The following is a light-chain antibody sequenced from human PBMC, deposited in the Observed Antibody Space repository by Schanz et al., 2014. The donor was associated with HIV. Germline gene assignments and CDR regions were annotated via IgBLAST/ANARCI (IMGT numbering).Light chain of an antibody. CDR3: SSYTSSSTWV. V-gene: IGLV2-14*01. Sequence: QSALTQPASVSGSPGQSITISCTGTSSDVGGYNYVSWYQQHPGKAPKLMIYDVSNRPSGVSVRFSGSKSGNMASLTISGLQPEDEADYYCSSYTSSSTWVFGGGTKLTVL. CDR2: DVS. CDR1: SSDVGGYNY. J-gene: IGLJ3*02.